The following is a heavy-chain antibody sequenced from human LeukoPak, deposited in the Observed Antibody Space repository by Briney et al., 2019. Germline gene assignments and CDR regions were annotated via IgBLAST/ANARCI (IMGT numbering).Heavy chain of an antibody. J-gene: IGHJ3*02. D-gene: IGHD3-22*01. CDR2: ISSSSSYI. Sequence: GGSLRLSCAASGFTFSSYSMNWVRQAPGKGLEWVSSISSSSSYIYYADSVKGRFTISRDNAKNSLYLQMNSLRAEDTAVYYCVYYYDSSGFKTHDAFDIWGQGTMVTVSS. V-gene: IGHV3-21*04. CDR3: VYYYDSSGFKTHDAFDI. CDR1: GFTFSSYS.